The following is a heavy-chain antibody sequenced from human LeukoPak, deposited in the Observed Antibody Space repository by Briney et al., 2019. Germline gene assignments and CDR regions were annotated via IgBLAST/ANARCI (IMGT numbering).Heavy chain of an antibody. CDR1: GFTVSTSY. D-gene: IGHD3-9*01. CDR3: ARDLSDYDILTGYFDY. CDR2: IYSGGST. J-gene: IGHJ4*02. V-gene: IGHV3-53*01. Sequence: GGSLRLSCAASGFTVSTSYISWVRQAPGKGLEWVSVIYSGGSTYYADSVKGRFTISRDNSKNTLYLQMNSLRAEDTAVYYCARDLSDYDILTGYFDYWGQGTLVTVSS.